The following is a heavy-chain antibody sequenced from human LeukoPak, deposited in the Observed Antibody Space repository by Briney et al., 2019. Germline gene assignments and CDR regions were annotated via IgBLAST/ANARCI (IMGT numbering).Heavy chain of an antibody. D-gene: IGHD5-18*01. V-gene: IGHV4-4*02. CDR2: IYHSGST. CDR1: GGSISSSNW. J-gene: IGHJ2*01. Sequence: SGTLSLTCAVSGGSISSSNWWSWVRKPPGKGLEWIGEIYHSGSTNYNPSLKSRVTISVDKSKNQFSLKLSSVTAADTAVYYCARYPENSYRKGYFDLWGRGTLVTVSS. CDR3: ARYPENSYRKGYFDL.